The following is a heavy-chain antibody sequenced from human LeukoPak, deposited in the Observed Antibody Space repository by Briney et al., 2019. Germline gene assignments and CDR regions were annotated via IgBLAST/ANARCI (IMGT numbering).Heavy chain of an antibody. CDR3: ASYSSSRGDIEY. CDR2: ISSSGSTI. CDR1: GFTFSSYE. Sequence: GGSLRLSCAASGFTFSSYEMNWVRQAPGKGLEWVSYISSSGSTIYYADSVKGRFTISRDNAENSLYLQMNSLRAEDTAVYYCASYSSSRGDIEYWGQGTLVTVSS. J-gene: IGHJ4*02. V-gene: IGHV3-48*03. D-gene: IGHD3-10*01.